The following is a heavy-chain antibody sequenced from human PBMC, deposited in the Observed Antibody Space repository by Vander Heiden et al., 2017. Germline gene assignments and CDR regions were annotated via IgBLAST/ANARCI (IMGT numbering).Heavy chain of an antibody. CDR1: GFTFSSYG. V-gene: IGHV3-33*01. Sequence: QVQLVESGGGVVQPGRSLRLSCAASGFTFSSYGMTWVRQAPGKGLEWVAVIWYDGSNKYYPDSVKGRFTISRDNSKNTLYLQMNSLRAEDTAVYYCARDRRRVRMDVWGQGTTVTVSS. CDR3: ARDRRRVRMDV. CDR2: IWYDGSNK. J-gene: IGHJ6*02.